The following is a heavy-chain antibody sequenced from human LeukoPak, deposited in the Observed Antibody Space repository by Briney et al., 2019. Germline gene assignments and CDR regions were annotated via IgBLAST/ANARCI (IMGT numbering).Heavy chain of an antibody. CDR3: ARGTEGRRDYYYYYNMDV. V-gene: IGHV4-31*03. CDR2: IYYSGST. Sequence: SETLSPTCTLSGGSISSGGYYWSWIRQHPGKGLEWIGYIYYSGSTYYNPSLKSRVTISVDTSKNQFSLKLSSVTAADTAVYYCARGTEGRRDYYYYYNMDVWGKGTTVTVSS. J-gene: IGHJ6*04. CDR1: GGSISSGGYY.